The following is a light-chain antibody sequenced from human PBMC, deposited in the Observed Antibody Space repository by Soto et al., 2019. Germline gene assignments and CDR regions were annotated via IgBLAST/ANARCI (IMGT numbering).Light chain of an antibody. CDR3: QQYSVSALT. Sequence: EIVLTNSPGTLSLSPGERATLSCRASLTISDSYLAWYQQKAGQAPRLVIYGASNRATGIPDRFSASGSGTDFTLTISRLEPEDFAVYYCQQYSVSALTFGQGTKVEVK. V-gene: IGKV3-20*01. J-gene: IGKJ1*01. CDR1: LTISDSY. CDR2: GAS.